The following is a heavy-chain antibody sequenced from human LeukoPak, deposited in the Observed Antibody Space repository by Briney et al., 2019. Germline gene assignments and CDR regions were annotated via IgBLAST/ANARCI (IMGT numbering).Heavy chain of an antibody. Sequence: PSETLSLTCTVSGVSISGSSYYWGWIRQPPGKGLEWIGSIYYSGNTYYNPSLKSRVTISVDTSKNQFSLKLSSVTAADTAVYYCASHYDSSGYYALDYWGQGTLVTVSS. V-gene: IGHV4-39*01. CDR2: IYYSGNT. CDR3: ASHYDSSGYYALDY. J-gene: IGHJ4*02. CDR1: GVSISGSSYY. D-gene: IGHD3-22*01.